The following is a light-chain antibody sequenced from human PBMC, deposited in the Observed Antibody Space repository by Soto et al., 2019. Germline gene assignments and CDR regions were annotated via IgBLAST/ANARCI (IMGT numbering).Light chain of an antibody. V-gene: IGKV3-11*01. Sequence: IVLTHSPATLSLSPWERATLSCRASQSVTNSLAWYQQKPGQAPRLLIYGASSRATGIPDRFSGSGSGTDFTLTINSLQPEDFATYYCQQAYSFPINFGQGTRLEIK. CDR1: QSVTNS. CDR3: QQAYSFPIN. CDR2: GAS. J-gene: IGKJ5*01.